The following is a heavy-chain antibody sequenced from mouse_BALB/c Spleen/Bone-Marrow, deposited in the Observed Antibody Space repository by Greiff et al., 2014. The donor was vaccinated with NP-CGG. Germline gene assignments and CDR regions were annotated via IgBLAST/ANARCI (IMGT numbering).Heavy chain of an antibody. CDR2: INPSTGYT. V-gene: IGHV1-7*01. J-gene: IGHJ4*01. Sequence: QVQLQQSGAELAKPGASVKMSCKASGYTFTSYWMHWVKQRPGQGLEWIGYINPSTGYTEYNQKFKDKATLTADKSSSTAYMQLSSLTSEDSAVYYCARRGYAIDYWGQGTSVTVSS. CDR1: GYTFTSYW. CDR3: ARRGYAIDY.